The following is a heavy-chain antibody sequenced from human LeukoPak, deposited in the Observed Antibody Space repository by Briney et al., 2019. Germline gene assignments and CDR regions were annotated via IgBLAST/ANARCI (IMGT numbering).Heavy chain of an antibody. D-gene: IGHD6-19*01. V-gene: IGHV5-51*01. CDR1: GYSFTSYW. CDR3: ASGRRGAVAGTGELFDY. Sequence: GESLRISCKGSGYSFTSYWIGWVRQMPGKGLEWMRIIYPGDSDTRYSPSFQGQVTISADKSISTAYLQWSSLKASDTAMYYCASGRRGAVAGTGELFDYWGQGTLVTVSS. J-gene: IGHJ4*02. CDR2: IYPGDSDT.